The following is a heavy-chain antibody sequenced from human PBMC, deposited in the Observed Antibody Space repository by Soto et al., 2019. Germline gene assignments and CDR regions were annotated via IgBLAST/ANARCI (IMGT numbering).Heavy chain of an antibody. CDR3: ARDHCSSTSCYTAVDS. J-gene: IGHJ4*02. V-gene: IGHV1-18*04. D-gene: IGHD2-2*02. Sequence: ASVKVSCKASGYTFTSYCMSWVRQAPGQGLEWMGWISAYNGNTNYAQKLQGRVTMTTDTSTSTAYMELRSLRSDDTAVYYCARDHCSSTSCYTAVDSWGQGTLVTVSS. CDR1: GYTFTSYC. CDR2: ISAYNGNT.